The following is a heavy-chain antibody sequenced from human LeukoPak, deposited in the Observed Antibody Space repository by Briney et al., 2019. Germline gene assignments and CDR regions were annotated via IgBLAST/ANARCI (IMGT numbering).Heavy chain of an antibody. CDR3: ARVKTMIIVVSLFDY. CDR1: GYAFTGYY. J-gene: IGHJ4*02. CDR2: INPNSGGT. Sequence: ASVKVSCKASGYAFTGYYMHWVRQAPGQGLEWMGWINPNSGGTNYAQQFQGRLTMTRDTSISTAYMELSRLRSDDTAVYYCARVKTMIIVVSLFDYWGQGTLVTVSS. D-gene: IGHD3-22*01. V-gene: IGHV1-2*02.